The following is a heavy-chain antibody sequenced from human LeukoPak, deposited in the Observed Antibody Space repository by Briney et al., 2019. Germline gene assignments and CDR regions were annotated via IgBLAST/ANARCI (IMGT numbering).Heavy chain of an antibody. Sequence: TSETLSLTCTVSGGSISSGSYYWSWIRQPAGKGLEWIGRIYTSGSTNYNPSLKSRVTMSVDTSKNQFSLKVSSVTAADTAVYYCARDDFWSGYRAFDIWGQGTRVTVSS. CDR1: GGSISSGSYY. CDR3: ARDDFWSGYRAFDI. CDR2: IYTSGST. J-gene: IGHJ3*02. D-gene: IGHD3-3*01. V-gene: IGHV4-61*02.